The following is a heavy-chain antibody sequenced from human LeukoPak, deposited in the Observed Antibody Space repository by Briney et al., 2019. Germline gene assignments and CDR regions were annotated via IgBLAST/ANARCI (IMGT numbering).Heavy chain of an antibody. CDR2: IKQDGSEK. D-gene: IGHD6-19*01. CDR3: ARGQWLAPGSAFDI. Sequence: GGSLRLSCAASGFTFSGYWMSWVRQAPGKGLEWVANIKQDGSEKYYVDSVKGRFTISRDNAKNSLYLQMNSLRAEDTAVYYCARGQWLAPGSAFDIWGQGTMVTVSS. J-gene: IGHJ3*02. CDR1: GFTFSGYW. V-gene: IGHV3-7*01.